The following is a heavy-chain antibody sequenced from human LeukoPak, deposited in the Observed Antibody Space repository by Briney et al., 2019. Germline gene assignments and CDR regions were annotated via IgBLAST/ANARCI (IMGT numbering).Heavy chain of an antibody. V-gene: IGHV3-21*01. CDR1: GFTFSSYS. D-gene: IGHD6-19*01. Sequence: GGSLRLSCAASGFTFSSYSMNWVRQAPGKGLEWVSSISSSSYIYYADSVKGRFTISRDNAKNSLYLQMNSLRAEDTAVYYCARDLMYSSGWPWHFQHWGQGTLVTVSS. CDR3: ARDLMYSSGWPWHFQH. J-gene: IGHJ1*01. CDR2: ISSSSYI.